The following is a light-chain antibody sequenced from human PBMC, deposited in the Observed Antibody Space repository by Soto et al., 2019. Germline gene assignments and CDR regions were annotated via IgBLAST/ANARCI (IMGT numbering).Light chain of an antibody. CDR3: QQRSNWPPL. CDR1: QSVNSN. J-gene: IGKJ5*01. Sequence: VMTQSPVTLSVSPGARVTLSCRASQSVNSNLAWYQQKPGQAPRLLIYAASSRAAGIPDRFSGSGSGTDFTLTISRLEPEDFAVYYCQQRSNWPPLFGQGTLLEI. V-gene: IGKV3D-20*02. CDR2: AAS.